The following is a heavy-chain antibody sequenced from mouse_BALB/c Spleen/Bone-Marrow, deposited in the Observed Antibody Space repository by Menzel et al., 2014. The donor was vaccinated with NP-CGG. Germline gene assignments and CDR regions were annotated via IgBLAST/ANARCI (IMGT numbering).Heavy chain of an antibody. J-gene: IGHJ3*01. Sequence: EVKLQESGAELVKPGASVKLSCTASGFNIKDTYMHWVKQRPEQGLEWIGRIDPANGNTKYDPKFQGEATMTADTSSNTAYLQLSSLTSEDTAVYYCASYYYGSSSFAYWGQGTLVTVSA. V-gene: IGHV14-3*02. CDR3: ASYYYGSSSFAY. CDR1: GFNIKDTY. CDR2: IDPANGNT. D-gene: IGHD1-1*01.